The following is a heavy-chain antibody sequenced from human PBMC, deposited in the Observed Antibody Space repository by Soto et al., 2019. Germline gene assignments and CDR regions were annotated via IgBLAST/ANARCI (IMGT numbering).Heavy chain of an antibody. D-gene: IGHD3-22*01. Sequence: EVQLLESGGALVQPGGSLRLSCEASGFTYVKHAMSWVRQAPGKGLEWVSGISGDAGRTFYADSVKGRFTISRDNSKNTVYLQMNSLRVEDTAVYYCVKDTVVVINGGDFDYWGQGTLVTVSS. CDR3: VKDTVVVINGGDFDY. J-gene: IGHJ4*02. CDR2: ISGDAGRT. V-gene: IGHV3-23*01. CDR1: GFTYVKHA.